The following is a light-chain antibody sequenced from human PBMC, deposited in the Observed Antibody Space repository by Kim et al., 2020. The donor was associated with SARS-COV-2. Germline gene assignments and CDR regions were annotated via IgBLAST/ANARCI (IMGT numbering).Light chain of an antibody. CDR2: DAS. J-gene: IGKJ2*01. Sequence: SVGDTVTITCRASQDIGTYLNWLQQKPGKPPKVLISDASNLKTGVPSRFSGRGSGTDFTFTISSLQPEDIATYYCQQYELVPYTFGQGTKLEI. CDR3: QQYELVPYT. V-gene: IGKV1-33*01. CDR1: QDIGTY.